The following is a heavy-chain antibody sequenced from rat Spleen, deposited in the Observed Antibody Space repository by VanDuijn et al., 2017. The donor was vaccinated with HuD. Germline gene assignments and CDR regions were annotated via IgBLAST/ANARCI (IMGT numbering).Heavy chain of an antibody. Sequence: EVQLVESDGGLVQPGRSLKLSCAASGFTFSDYYMAWVRQAPTKGLEWVATISYDGSSTYYLDSVKGRFTISRDNAKSTLYLQMDSLRSEDTATYYCTRHFSPADYYSSFPVLYWGQGTLVTVSS. CDR2: ISYDGSST. D-gene: IGHD1-2*01. J-gene: IGHJ3*01. CDR3: TRHFSPADYYSSFPVLY. V-gene: IGHV5-29*01. CDR1: GFTFSDYY.